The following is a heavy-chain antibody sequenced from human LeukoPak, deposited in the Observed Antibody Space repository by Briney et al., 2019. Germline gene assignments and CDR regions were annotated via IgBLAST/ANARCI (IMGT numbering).Heavy chain of an antibody. D-gene: IGHD2-2*02. V-gene: IGHV1-69*01. CDR2: IIPIFGTA. CDR1: GGTFSSYA. Sequence: SSVRASCKASGGTFSSYASSWVRQAPGQGLEWMGGIIPIFGTANYAQTFQGRVTITADESTSTAYMERSSLSSEDTAVYYCARGPGYCSSTSCYNYYYYYYMDVWGKGTTVTVSS. J-gene: IGHJ6*03. CDR3: ARGPGYCSSTSCYNYYYYYYMDV.